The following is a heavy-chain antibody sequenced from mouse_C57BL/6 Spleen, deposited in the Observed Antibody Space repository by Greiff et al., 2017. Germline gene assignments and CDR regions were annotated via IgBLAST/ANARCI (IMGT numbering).Heavy chain of an antibody. CDR3: ARWEGIYSNYFDY. D-gene: IGHD2-5*01. CDR2: IDPSDSYT. J-gene: IGHJ2*01. V-gene: IGHV1-69*01. Sequence: QVQLKQPGAELVMPGASVKLSCKASGYTFTSYWMHWVKQRPGQGLEWIGEIDPSDSYTNYNQKFKGKSTLTVDKSSSTAYMQLSSLTSEDSAVYYCARWEGIYSNYFDYWGQGTTLTVSS. CDR1: GYTFTSYW.